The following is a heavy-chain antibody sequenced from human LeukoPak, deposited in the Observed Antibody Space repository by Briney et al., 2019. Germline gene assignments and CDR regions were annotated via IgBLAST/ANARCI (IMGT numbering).Heavy chain of an antibody. Sequence: SVKVSCKASGGTFTNSAISWVRQAPGQGLEWMGGIIPIFGTANYAQKFQGRVTITADESTSTAYMELSSLRSEDTAVYYCARDGGDSSGYYHDAFDIWGQGTMVTVSS. CDR2: IIPIFGTA. CDR1: GGTFTNSA. J-gene: IGHJ3*02. V-gene: IGHV1-69*13. D-gene: IGHD3-22*01. CDR3: ARDGGDSSGYYHDAFDI.